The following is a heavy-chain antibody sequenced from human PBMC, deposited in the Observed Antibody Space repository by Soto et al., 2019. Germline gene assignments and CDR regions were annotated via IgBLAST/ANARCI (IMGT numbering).Heavy chain of an antibody. CDR2: ISGSGDST. CDR3: AKRHYYDSRGYYYYYYFDH. CDR1: EFIFSNYA. V-gene: IGHV3-23*01. Sequence: GGSLRLSCAASEFIFSNYAMSWVRQAPGKDLEWVSGISGSGDSTYYADSVKGRFTISRDNSKTTLYLQMNSLRAEDTAVYYCAKRHYYDSRGYYYYYYFDHWGQGTLVTVSS. D-gene: IGHD3-22*01. J-gene: IGHJ4*02.